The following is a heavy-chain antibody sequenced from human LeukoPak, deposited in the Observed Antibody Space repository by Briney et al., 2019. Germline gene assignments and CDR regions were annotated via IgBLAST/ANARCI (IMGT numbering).Heavy chain of an antibody. CDR1: GFTFSSYA. CDR3: ARDLTGVADY. D-gene: IGHD7-27*01. CDR2: INPNSGNT. J-gene: IGHJ4*02. Sequence: AGGSLRLSCAASGFTFSSYAMHWVRQAPGQGLEWMGWINPNSGNTNYAQEFQGRVSMTRDTSISTAYMELSRLRSDDTAVYYCARDLTGVADYWGQGTLVTVSS. V-gene: IGHV1-2*02.